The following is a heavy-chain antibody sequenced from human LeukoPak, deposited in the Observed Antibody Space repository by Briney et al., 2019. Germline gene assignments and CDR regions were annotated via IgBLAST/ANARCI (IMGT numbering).Heavy chain of an antibody. J-gene: IGHJ4*02. Sequence: ASVKVSCKASGYTFTSYAMNWVRQAPGQGLEWMGWINTSTGNPTYAQGFTGRFVFSLDTSVSTAYLQISSLKAEDTAVYYCARDLHYGGNLCLDYWGQGTLVTVSS. CDR3: ARDLHYGGNLCLDY. CDR1: GYTFTSYA. V-gene: IGHV7-4-1*02. D-gene: IGHD4-23*01. CDR2: INTSTGNP.